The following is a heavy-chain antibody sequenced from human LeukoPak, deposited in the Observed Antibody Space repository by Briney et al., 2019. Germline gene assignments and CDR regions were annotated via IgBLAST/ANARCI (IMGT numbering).Heavy chain of an antibody. CDR3: ASSSLRSYSSGWYGY. CDR1: GFTFSSYS. J-gene: IGHJ4*02. V-gene: IGHV3-21*01. Sequence: PGGSLRLSCAASGFTFSSYSMNWVRQAPGKGLEWVSSISSSSSYIYYADSVKGRFTISRDNAKNSLYLQMNSLRAEDTAVYYCASSSLRSYSSGWYGYWGQGTLVTVSS. CDR2: ISSSSSYI. D-gene: IGHD6-19*01.